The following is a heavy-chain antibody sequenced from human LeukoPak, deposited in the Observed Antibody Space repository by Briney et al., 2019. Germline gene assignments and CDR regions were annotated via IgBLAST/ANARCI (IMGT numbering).Heavy chain of an antibody. CDR1: GFTFSSYS. V-gene: IGHV3-48*01. CDR3: AKDLAAYSSSSSWAAEYFQH. D-gene: IGHD6-6*01. CDR2: ISSSSSTI. Sequence: PGGSLRLSCAASGFTFSSYSMNWVRQAPGKGLEWVSYISSSSSTIYYADSVKGRFTISRDNSKNTLYLQMNSLRAEDTAVYYCAKDLAAYSSSSSWAAEYFQHWGQGTLVTVSS. J-gene: IGHJ1*01.